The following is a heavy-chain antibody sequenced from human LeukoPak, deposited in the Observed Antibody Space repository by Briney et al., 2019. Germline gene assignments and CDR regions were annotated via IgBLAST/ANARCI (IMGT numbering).Heavy chain of an antibody. J-gene: IGHJ4*02. CDR3: ARSKNYDFWSGFDY. Sequence: TLSLTCTVSGGSISSGGYYWSWIRQPPGKGLEWIGYIYHSGSTYYNPSLKSRVTISVDRSKNQFSLKLSSVTAADTAVYYCARSKNYDFWSGFDYWGQGTLVTVSS. V-gene: IGHV4-30-2*01. D-gene: IGHD3-3*01. CDR2: IYHSGST. CDR1: GGSISSGGYY.